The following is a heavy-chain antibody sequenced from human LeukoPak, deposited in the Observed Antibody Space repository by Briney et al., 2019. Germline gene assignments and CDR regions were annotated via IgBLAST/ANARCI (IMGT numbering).Heavy chain of an antibody. CDR1: GITLSNYG. V-gene: IGHV3-23*01. J-gene: IGHJ4*02. D-gene: IGHD3-22*01. Sequence: GGSLRLSCAVSGITLSNYGMSWVRQAPGKGLEWVAGISDSGGRTNYADSVKGRFTVSRDNPKNTLYLQINSLRAEDTAVYFCAKRGVVIRVILVGFHKEAFYFDSWGQGALVTVSS. CDR2: ISDSGGRT. CDR3: AKRGVVIRVILVGFHKEAFYFDS.